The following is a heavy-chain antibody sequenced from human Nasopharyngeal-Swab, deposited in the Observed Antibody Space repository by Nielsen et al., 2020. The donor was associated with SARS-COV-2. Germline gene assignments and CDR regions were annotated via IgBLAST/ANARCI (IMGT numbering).Heavy chain of an antibody. CDR2: ISDGGTNK. D-gene: IGHD2-2*01. V-gene: IGHV3-30-3*01. CDR1: GFSFNDYD. J-gene: IGHJ3*01. CDR3: VRNSIVVA. Sequence: GESLKISCAASGFSFNDYDMYWARQAPGKGLEWVAVISDGGTNKDYADPVKGRFTISRDNSKNTLYLQMNSLRPDDTSVYYCVRNSIVVAWGQGTMVTVSS.